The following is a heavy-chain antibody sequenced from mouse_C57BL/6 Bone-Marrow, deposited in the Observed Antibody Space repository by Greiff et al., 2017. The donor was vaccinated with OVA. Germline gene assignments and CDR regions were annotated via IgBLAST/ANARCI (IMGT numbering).Heavy chain of an antibody. CDR1: GYTFTSYW. Sequence: QVQLQQPGAELVRPGSSVKLSCKASGYTFTSYWMHWVKQRPIQGLEWIGNIDPSDSATHYNQKFKDKATLTVDKSSSTAYMQLSSLTSEDSAVYYCARSTVVAPYAMDYWGQGTSVTVSS. CDR2: IDPSDSAT. CDR3: ARSTVVAPYAMDY. V-gene: IGHV1-52*01. D-gene: IGHD1-1*01. J-gene: IGHJ4*01.